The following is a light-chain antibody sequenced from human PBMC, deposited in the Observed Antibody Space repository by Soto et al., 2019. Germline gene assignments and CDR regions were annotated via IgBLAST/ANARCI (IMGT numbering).Light chain of an antibody. CDR2: GAS. J-gene: IGKJ1*01. Sequence: DIQMTQSPSSVSASVGDRLTITCRASRDISNSLAWYQQTPGKAPKLLLRGASSLHRGVPSRCVGGGAGTEITLTISRLQPEDCATYYCRQTSAFTRTFGQGTKVDVK. V-gene: IGKV1-12*01. CDR3: RQTSAFTRT. CDR1: RDISNS.